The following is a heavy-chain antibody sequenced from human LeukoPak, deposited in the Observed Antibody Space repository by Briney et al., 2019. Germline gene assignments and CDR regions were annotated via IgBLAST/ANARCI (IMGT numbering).Heavy chain of an antibody. CDR3: AIAYQLTPPYRYFDY. D-gene: IGHD2-2*01. CDR2: IIPIFGTA. V-gene: IGHV1-69*05. J-gene: IGHJ4*02. CDR1: GGTFSSYA. Sequence: SVKVSCKASGGTFSSYAISWVRQAPGQGLEWMGGIIPIFGTANYAQKFQGRVTITTDESTSTAYMELSSLRSEATGVYYCAIAYQLTPPYRYFDYWGQGTLVTVSS.